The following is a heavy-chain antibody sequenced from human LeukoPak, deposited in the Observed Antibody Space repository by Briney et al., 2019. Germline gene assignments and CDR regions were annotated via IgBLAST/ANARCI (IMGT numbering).Heavy chain of an antibody. V-gene: IGHV4-59*01. CDR2: IYYSGST. Sequence: SETLSLTCTVSGGSISSYYWSWIRQPPGKGLEWIGYIYYSGSTNYNPSLKSRVTISVDTSKNQFSQKLSSVTAADTAVYYCAREKSSSYYFDYWGQGTLVTVSS. CDR3: AREKSSSYYFDY. CDR1: GGSISSYY. D-gene: IGHD6-6*01. J-gene: IGHJ4*02.